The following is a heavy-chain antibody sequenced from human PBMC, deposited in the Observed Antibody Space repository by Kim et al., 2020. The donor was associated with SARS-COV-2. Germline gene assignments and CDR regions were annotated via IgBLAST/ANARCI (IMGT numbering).Heavy chain of an antibody. CDR3: ARERRAGAFDI. V-gene: IGHV5-10-1*01. Sequence: YTNYSPSFQGQVTISADKSISTAYLQWSSLKASDTAMYYCARERRAGAFDIWGQGTMVTVSS. D-gene: IGHD6-19*01. CDR2: YT. J-gene: IGHJ3*02.